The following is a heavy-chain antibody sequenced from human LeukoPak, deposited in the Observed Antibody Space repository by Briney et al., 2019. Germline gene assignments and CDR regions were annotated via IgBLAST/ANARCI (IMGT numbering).Heavy chain of an antibody. J-gene: IGHJ4*02. CDR2: IYYSGST. Sequence: KPSETLSLTCTVSGGSISSSSYYWGWIRQPPGKGLEWIGSIYYSGSTYYNPSLKSRVTISVDTSKNQFSLKLSSVTAADTAVYYCAGDDGDPGLRDYWGQGTLVTVSS. V-gene: IGHV4-39*01. CDR3: AGDDGDPGLRDY. D-gene: IGHD7-27*01. CDR1: GGSISSSSYY.